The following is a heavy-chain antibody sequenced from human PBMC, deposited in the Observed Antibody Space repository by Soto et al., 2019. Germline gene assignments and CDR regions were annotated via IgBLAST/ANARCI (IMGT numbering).Heavy chain of an antibody. Sequence: QVQLVESGGGVVQPGRSLRLSCAASGFTFSSYAMHWVRQAPGKGLEWVAVISYDGSNKYYADSVKGRFTISRDNSKNTLYLQMNSLRAEDTAVYYCARARDSSSWSPYIDYWGQETLVTVSS. CDR1: GFTFSSYA. CDR2: ISYDGSNK. CDR3: ARARDSSSWSPYIDY. J-gene: IGHJ4*02. V-gene: IGHV3-30-3*01. D-gene: IGHD6-13*01.